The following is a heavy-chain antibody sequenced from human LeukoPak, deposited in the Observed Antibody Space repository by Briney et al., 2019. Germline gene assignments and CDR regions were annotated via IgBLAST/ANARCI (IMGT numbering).Heavy chain of an antibody. V-gene: IGHV7-4-1*02. Sequence: GASVKVSCKASGYTFTSYAMNWVRQAPGQGLEWMGWINTNTGNPTYAHGFTGRFVFSLDTSVSTAYLQISSLKAEDTAVYYCARGPRRAYYDYVWGSPSSNPYYFDYWGQGTLVTVSS. CDR3: ARGPRRAYYDYVWGSPSSNPYYFDY. CDR1: GYTFTSYA. J-gene: IGHJ4*02. CDR2: INTNTGNP. D-gene: IGHD3-16*01.